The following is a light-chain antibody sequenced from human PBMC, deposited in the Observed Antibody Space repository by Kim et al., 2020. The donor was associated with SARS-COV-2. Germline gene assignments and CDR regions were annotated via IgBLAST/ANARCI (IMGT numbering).Light chain of an antibody. Sequence: EIVLTQSPGTLSLSPGERATLSCRASQSVSSSYLAWYPQKPGQAPRLLIYGASSRATGIPDRFSGSGSGTDFTLTISRLEPEDFAVYYCQQYGSSPLYSFGQGTKLEI. CDR1: QSVSSSY. CDR2: GAS. J-gene: IGKJ2*03. CDR3: QQYGSSPLYS. V-gene: IGKV3-20*01.